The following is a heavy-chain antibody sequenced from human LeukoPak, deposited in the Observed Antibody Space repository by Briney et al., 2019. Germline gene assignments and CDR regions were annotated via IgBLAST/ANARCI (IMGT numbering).Heavy chain of an antibody. CDR1: GFTFSTYS. Sequence: SGGSLRLSCAPSGFTFSTYSMNWVRQAPGEGLEWVSYISSSSCVIYYADSVKGRFTVSRDNAKNTLYLQMNSLRAEDTAVYYCERDRDRAYLRADYWGQGTLVTVSS. CDR3: ERDRDRAYLRADY. J-gene: IGHJ4*02. D-gene: IGHD5-18*01. V-gene: IGHV3-48*01. CDR2: ISSSSCVI.